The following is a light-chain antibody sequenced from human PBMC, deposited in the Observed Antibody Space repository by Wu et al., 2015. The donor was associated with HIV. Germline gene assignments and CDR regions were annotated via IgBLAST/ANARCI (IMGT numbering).Light chain of an antibody. J-gene: IGKJ2*01. CDR1: QDIKNY. CDR3: QQLTSSPRXT. Sequence: DIQLTQSPSFLPASVGDRVTITCRASQDIKNYLAWYQHKPGKAPKLLVYAASTLHTGVPSTFSGSGSGTEFTLTISNLQPEDFATYYCQQLTSSPRXTFGQGTKVEI. V-gene: IGKV1-9*01. CDR2: AAS.